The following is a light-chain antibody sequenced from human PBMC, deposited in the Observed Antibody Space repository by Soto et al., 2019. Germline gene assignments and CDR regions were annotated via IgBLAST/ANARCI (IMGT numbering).Light chain of an antibody. J-gene: IGKJ1*01. CDR2: GAS. CDR1: QTVSTY. CDR3: QQYGSSPPWT. V-gene: IGKV3-11*01. Sequence: IVLTQSPATLSLSPGERATLSCRARQTVSTYLSWYQHKPCQAPRLLIYGASNRATGIPARFSGSGSGTDFTLTISSLEPEDFAVYYGQQYGSSPPWTFGQGTKVDIK.